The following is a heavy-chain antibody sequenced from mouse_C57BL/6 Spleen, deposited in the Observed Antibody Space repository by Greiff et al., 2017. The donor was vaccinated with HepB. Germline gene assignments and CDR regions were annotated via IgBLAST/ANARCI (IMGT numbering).Heavy chain of an antibody. CDR2: IWSGGST. V-gene: IGHV2-4*01. D-gene: IGHD2-5*01. CDR3: AKNKEGIYSNSVGAMDY. J-gene: IGHJ4*01. Sequence: QVQLQQSGPGLVQPSQSLSITCTVSGFSLTSYGVHWVRQPPGKGLEWLGVIWSGGSTDYNAAFISRLSISKDNSKSQVFFKMNSLQADDTAIYYCAKNKEGIYSNSVGAMDYWGQGTSVTVSS. CDR1: GFSLTSYG.